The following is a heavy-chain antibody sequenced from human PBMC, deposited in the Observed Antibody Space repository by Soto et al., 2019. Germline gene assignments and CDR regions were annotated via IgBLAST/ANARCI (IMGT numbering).Heavy chain of an antibody. CDR3: ARDGSQSGYESFYYYYYYMDV. CDR2: ISAYNGNT. J-gene: IGHJ6*03. Sequence: ASVKVSCKASGYTFTSYGISWVRQAPGQGLEWMGWISAYNGNTNYAQKLQGRGTMTTDTSTSTAYMELRSLRSDDTAVYYCARDGSQSGYESFYYYYYYMDVWGKGTTVTVSS. V-gene: IGHV1-18*01. CDR1: GYTFTSYG. D-gene: IGHD5-12*01.